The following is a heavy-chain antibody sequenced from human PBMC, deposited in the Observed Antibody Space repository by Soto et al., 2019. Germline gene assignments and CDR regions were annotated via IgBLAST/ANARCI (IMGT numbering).Heavy chain of an antibody. D-gene: IGHD1-1*01. CDR3: AGYRGATTTYFDY. CDR1: GFRFSANT. V-gene: IGHV3-23*01. CDR2: LSGSGGST. J-gene: IGHJ4*02. Sequence: PEGSVRLSCAASGFRFSANTMSWVRQAPGKGLEWVSGLSGSGGSTYYADSVKGRFTISRDNSKNTLYLQMNSLRVEDTAVYYCAGYRGATTTYFDYWGQGTLVTV.